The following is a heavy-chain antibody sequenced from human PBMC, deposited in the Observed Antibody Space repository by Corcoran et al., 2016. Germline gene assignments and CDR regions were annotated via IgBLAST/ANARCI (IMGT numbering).Heavy chain of an antibody. V-gene: IGHV5-51*01. Sequence: EVQLVQSGAEVKKPGESLKISCKGSGYSFTSYWIGWVRQMPGKGLEWMGIIYPGDSDTRYSPSFQGKVPITADKSISTAYLQWSSLKASDTAMYTCARLGGGIADSNGVGPWGQGTLVTVSS. CDR2: IYPGDSDT. CDR3: ARLGGGIADSNGVGP. CDR1: GYSFTSYW. J-gene: IGHJ5*02. D-gene: IGHD6-13*01.